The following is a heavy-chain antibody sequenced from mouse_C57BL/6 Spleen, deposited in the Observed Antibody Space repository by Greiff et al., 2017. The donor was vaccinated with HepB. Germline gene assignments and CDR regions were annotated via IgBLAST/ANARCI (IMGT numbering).Heavy chain of an antibody. CDR2: INPSNGGT. CDR3: AREGVYYYGRDYFDY. V-gene: IGHV1-53*01. CDR1: GYTFTSYW. Sequence: QVQLQQSGTELVKPGASVKLSCKASGYTFTSYWMHWVKQRPGQGLEWIGNINPSNGGTNYNEKFKSKATLTVDKSSSTAYMQLSSLTSEDSAVYYCAREGVYYYGRDYFDYWGQGTTLTVSS. J-gene: IGHJ2*01. D-gene: IGHD1-1*01.